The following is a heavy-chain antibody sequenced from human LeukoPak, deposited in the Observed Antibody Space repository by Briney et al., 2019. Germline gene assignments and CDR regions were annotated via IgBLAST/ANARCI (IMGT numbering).Heavy chain of an antibody. CDR1: GGSISSYY. V-gene: IGHV4-59*01. Sequence: PSGTLSLTCTVSGGSISSYYWSWIRQPPGKGLEWIGYIYYSGSTNYNPSLKSRVIISVDTSKNQFSLKLSSVTAADTAVYYCARHNAISVPFDFWGQGTLVTVSS. J-gene: IGHJ4*02. CDR2: IYYSGST. D-gene: IGHD3-3*01. CDR3: ARHNAISVPFDF.